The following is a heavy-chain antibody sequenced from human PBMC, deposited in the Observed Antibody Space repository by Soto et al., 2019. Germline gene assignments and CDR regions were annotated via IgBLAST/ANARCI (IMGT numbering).Heavy chain of an antibody. J-gene: IGHJ6*02. Sequence: QVPLQESGPGLVKPSQTLSLTCSVSGGSFSSDSFIWSWVRQFPGKGLEWIGYINYSGTTYYNPSLRSRITMSVDTSKNQFSLNLSSVTAADTAVYYCARDHKWDGMDVWGQGTTVTVSS. CDR2: INYSGTT. CDR3: ARDHKWDGMDV. D-gene: IGHD1-26*01. V-gene: IGHV4-31*03. CDR1: GGSFSSDSFI.